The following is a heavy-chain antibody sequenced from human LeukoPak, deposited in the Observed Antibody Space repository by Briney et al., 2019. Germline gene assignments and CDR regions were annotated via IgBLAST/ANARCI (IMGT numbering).Heavy chain of an antibody. D-gene: IGHD3-10*01. CDR1: GFTFSSYW. CDR3: ARVPYGSGTFDY. V-gene: IGHV3-74*01. Sequence: GGSLRLSCAASGFTFSSYWMHWVRQAPGKGLVWFSRINSDGSDTTYADFVKGRFTISRDNAKNTLYLQMNSLRAEDTAVYYCARVPYGSGTFDYWGQGTLVTVSS. CDR2: INSDGSDT. J-gene: IGHJ4*02.